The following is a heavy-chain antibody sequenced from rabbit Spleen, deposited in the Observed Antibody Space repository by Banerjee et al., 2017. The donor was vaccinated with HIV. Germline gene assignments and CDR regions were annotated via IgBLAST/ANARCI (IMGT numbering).Heavy chain of an antibody. J-gene: IGHJ4*01. CDR2: IYTGGSGGI. CDR1: GFDFSTYG. CDR3: GRSSYAGYAGYGYGSNL. D-gene: IGHD7-1*01. Sequence: QEQLVESGGGLVQPGGSLTLSCKASGFDFSTYGVSWVRQAPGKGLEWIGCIYTGGSGGIYYASWTKGRFTISKASSTTVTLQMTSLTATDTATYFCGRSSYAGYAGYGYGSNLWGPGTLVTVS. V-gene: IGHV1S45*01.